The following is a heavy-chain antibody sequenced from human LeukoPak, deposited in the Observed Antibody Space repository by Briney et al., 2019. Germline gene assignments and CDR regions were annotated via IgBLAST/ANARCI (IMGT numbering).Heavy chain of an antibody. CDR1: GGSISSSSYY. D-gene: IGHD3-22*01. CDR2: IYYSGST. CDR3: AGGYYDSSGYYGSWYAFDI. V-gene: IGHV4-39*07. Sequence: SETLSLTCTVSGGSISSSSYYWGWLRQPPGKGLEWIGSIYYSGSTYYNPSLKSRVTISVDTSKNQFSLKLSSVTAADTAVYYCAGGYYDSSGYYGSWYAFDIWGQGTMVTVSS. J-gene: IGHJ3*02.